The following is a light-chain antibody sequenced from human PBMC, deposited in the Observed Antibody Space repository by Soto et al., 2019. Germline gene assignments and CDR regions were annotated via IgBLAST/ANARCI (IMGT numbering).Light chain of an antibody. V-gene: IGKV1-5*03. CDR1: QTISRW. CDR2: KAS. J-gene: IGKJ5*01. Sequence: DIQMTQSPSTLSASVGDRVTTTCRASQTISRWLAWYQQKPGKAPKLLIYKASTLENGVPSRFSASGSGTEFTLTISSLQPEDFATYYCQQSYSTLPITFGQGTRLEIK. CDR3: QQSYSTLPIT.